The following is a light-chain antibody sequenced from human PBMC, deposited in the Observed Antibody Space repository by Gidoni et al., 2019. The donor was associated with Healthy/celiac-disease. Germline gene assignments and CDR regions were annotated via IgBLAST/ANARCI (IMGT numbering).Light chain of an antibody. V-gene: IGKV3-15*01. J-gene: IGKJ4*01. CDR2: GAS. Sequence: EIVMTQSPATLSVSPVERATLSCRASQSVSSNLAWYQQKPGQEPRLLIYGASTRATGTTARFSGSGSGTEFTLTISSLQSEDFAVYYCQQYNNWPPLTFGGGTKVEIK. CDR3: QQYNNWPPLT. CDR1: QSVSSN.